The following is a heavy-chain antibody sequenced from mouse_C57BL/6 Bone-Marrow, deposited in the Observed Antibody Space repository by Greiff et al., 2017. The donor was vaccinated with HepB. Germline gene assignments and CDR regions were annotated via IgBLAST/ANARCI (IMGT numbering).Heavy chain of an antibody. CDR1: GFNIKDDY. J-gene: IGHJ4*01. CDR2: IDPENGDT. V-gene: IGHV14-4*01. CDR3: TTIHYAMDY. Sequence: DVKLQESGAELVRPGASVKLSCTASGFNIKDDYMHWVKQRPEQGLEWIGWIDPENGDTEYASKFQGKATITADTSSNTAYLQLSSLTSEDTAVYYCTTIHYAMDYWGQGTSVTVSS.